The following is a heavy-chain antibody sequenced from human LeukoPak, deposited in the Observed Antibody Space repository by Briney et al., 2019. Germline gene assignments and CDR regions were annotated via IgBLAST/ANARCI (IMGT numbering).Heavy chain of an antibody. J-gene: IGHJ6*02. CDR1: GGSFSGYY. V-gene: IGHV4-34*01. CDR2: INHSGST. Sequence: SETLSLTCAVYGGSFSGYYWSWIRQPPGKGLEWIGEINHSGSTNYNPSLKSRVTISVDTSKNQLSLKLSSVTAADTAVYYCARGGPPLYYYGSGSFRYGMDVWGQGTTVTVSS. D-gene: IGHD3-10*01. CDR3: ARGGPPLYYYGSGSFRYGMDV.